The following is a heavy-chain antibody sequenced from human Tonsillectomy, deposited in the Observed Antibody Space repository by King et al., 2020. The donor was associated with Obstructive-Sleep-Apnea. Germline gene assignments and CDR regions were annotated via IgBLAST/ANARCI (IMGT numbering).Heavy chain of an antibody. Sequence: VQLQESGPGLLKPSETLSLTCTFSGDSISSGYYWGWIRQSPVKGLEWIATIYHSGSTYYNPSLKSRVSISMDTSKNHFSLKLTSVTAADTAVYYCATGQWLTYFNSWGQGTLVTVSS. CDR2: IYHSGST. D-gene: IGHD6-19*01. CDR3: ATGQWLTYFNS. J-gene: IGHJ4*02. V-gene: IGHV4-38-2*02. CDR1: GDSISSGYY.